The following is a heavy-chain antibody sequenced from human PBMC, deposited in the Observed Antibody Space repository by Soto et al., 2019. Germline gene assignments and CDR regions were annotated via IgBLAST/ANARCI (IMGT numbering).Heavy chain of an antibody. Sequence: EVQLVESGGGLVQPGGSLRLSCAASGFTFSSYWMSWVRQAPGKGLEWLANIKVDGSEKYYVDSVKGRFTISRDNDKNSLYRQMISLRVEDTAVYYCARDIVATSGGFDYWGLGALVIVSS. V-gene: IGHV3-7*01. D-gene: IGHD5-12*01. CDR1: GFTFSSYW. CDR2: IKVDGSEK. J-gene: IGHJ4*02. CDR3: ARDIVATSGGFDY.